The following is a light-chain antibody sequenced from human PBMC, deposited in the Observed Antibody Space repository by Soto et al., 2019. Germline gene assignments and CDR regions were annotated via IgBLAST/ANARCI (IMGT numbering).Light chain of an antibody. CDR3: QQSYSTRVT. CDR1: QSISKY. CDR2: AAS. V-gene: IGKV1-39*01. Sequence: DIPMTQSPSSLSASVGDRVTITCRASQSISKYLHWYQQKPGKAPRLLIYAASSLQGGVPSRFRGSGSGTDFTLTISSLQPEDFATYYCQQSYSTRVTFGQGTKVEIK. J-gene: IGKJ1*01.